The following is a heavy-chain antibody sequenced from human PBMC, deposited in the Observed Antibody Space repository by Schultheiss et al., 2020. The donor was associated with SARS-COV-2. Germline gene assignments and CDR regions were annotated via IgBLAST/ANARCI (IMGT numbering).Heavy chain of an antibody. CDR2: IYPGDSDT. D-gene: IGHD4-17*01. CDR3: ARPTTGYYYGMDV. CDR1: GYSFTSYW. Sequence: GESLKISCKGSGYSFTSYWFGWVRQMPGKGLEWMGIIYPGDSDTRYSPSFQGQVTISADKSISTAYLQWSSLKASDTAMYYCARPTTGYYYGMDVWGQGTTVTVSS. V-gene: IGHV5-51*01. J-gene: IGHJ6*02.